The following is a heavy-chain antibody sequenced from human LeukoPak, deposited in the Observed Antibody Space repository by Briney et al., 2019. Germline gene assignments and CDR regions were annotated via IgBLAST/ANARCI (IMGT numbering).Heavy chain of an antibody. V-gene: IGHV3-23*01. Sequence: PGRSLTLSCAASGFTSSTYSMSWVRHAPGKGLEWVSAISGSGGSTYYTDSGKGRFTISRDNSKHTLYLQMNSLRAEDTAVYYCAKARYCSGGSCFPQLTPDYWGQGTLVTVSS. D-gene: IGHD2-15*01. CDR3: AKARYCSGGSCFPQLTPDY. J-gene: IGHJ4*02. CDR2: ISGSGGST. CDR1: GFTSSTYS.